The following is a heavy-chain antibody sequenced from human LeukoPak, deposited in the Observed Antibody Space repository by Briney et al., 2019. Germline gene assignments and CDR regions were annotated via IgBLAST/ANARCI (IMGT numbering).Heavy chain of an antibody. Sequence: PGGSLRLSCAASGFTFSSYWMSWVRQAPGKGLEWMANIKEDGSEKYYVDSVKGRFTISRDNAKKSLFLQMNSLRVEDTAVYYCARGRNLAVWGQGTTVTVSS. V-gene: IGHV3-7*01. CDR3: ARGRNLAV. J-gene: IGHJ6*02. CDR2: IKEDGSEK. CDR1: GFTFSSYW.